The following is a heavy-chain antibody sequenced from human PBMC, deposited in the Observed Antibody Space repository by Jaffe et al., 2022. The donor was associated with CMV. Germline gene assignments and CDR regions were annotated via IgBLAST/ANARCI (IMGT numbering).Heavy chain of an antibody. V-gene: IGHV4-61*01. J-gene: IGHJ4*02. CDR1: GGSVSSGSYY. Sequence: QVQLQESGPGLVKPSETLSLTCSVSGGSVSSGSYYWSWIRQPPGKGLEWIGYIYYTGSTNYNPSLKSRVTISLDTSKKQFSLNLISVTAADTAVYYCARGSCSGGSCYVFDSWGQGTLVVVSS. CDR3: ARGSCSGGSCYVFDS. D-gene: IGHD2-15*01. CDR2: IYYTGST.